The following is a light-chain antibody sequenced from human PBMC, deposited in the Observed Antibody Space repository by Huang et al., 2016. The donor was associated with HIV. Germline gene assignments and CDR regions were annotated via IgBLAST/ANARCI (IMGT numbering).Light chain of an antibody. CDR3: QQYDYWPPVT. V-gene: IGKV3-15*01. CDR1: QSIKSN. CDR2: GAS. J-gene: IGKJ1*01. Sequence: IVMTQSPVTLSVSPGERAALSCRAGQSIKSNLAWYQQKPGQAPRLLIYGASTRARGVPARFSGSGSGTEFTLTINNLQSDDFAVYYCQQYDYWPPVTFGQGTKV.